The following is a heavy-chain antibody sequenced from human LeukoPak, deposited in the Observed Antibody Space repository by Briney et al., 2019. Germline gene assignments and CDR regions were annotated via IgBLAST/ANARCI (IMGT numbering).Heavy chain of an antibody. CDR2: IYHSGST. CDR3: ARLQSSSYYYYMDV. Sequence: SETLYLTCTVSGYSISSGYYRGWIRQPPGKGLEWIGSIYHSGSTYYNPSLKSRVTISVDTSKNQFSLKLSSVTAADSAVYYCARLQSSSYYYYMDVWGKGTTVTISS. CDR1: GYSISSGYY. D-gene: IGHD6-19*01. V-gene: IGHV4-38-2*02. J-gene: IGHJ6*03.